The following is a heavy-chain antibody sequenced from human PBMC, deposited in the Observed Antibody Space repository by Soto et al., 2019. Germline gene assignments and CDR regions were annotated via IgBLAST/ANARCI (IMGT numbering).Heavy chain of an antibody. CDR1: GFTFSSYA. CDR2: ISGSGGST. D-gene: IGHD1-26*01. CDR3: AKTPGRNSGSDY. J-gene: IGHJ4*02. V-gene: IGHV3-23*01. Sequence: EVQLLESGGGLVQPGGSLRLSCAASGFTFSSYAMSWVRQAPGKGLEWVSAISGSGGSTYYADSVKGRFTISRDNSKNTLYLQMNSMRAEDTAVYYCAKTPGRNSGSDYWGQGTLVTVSS.